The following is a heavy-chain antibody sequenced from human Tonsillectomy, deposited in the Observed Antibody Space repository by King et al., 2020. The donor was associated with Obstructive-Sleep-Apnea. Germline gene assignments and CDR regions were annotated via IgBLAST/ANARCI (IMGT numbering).Heavy chain of an antibody. CDR2: ISPYNGNT. J-gene: IGHJ6*02. Sequence: QLVQSGAEVKKPGASVRVSCKASGDTFTSYGISWVRQAPGQGLEWMGWISPYNGNTDYAQKLQGRVTMTTDTSTSTAYMELRSLRSDDTAAYYCATVYCSGGSCYYYGMDVWGHGTTVTVSS. CDR1: GDTFTSYG. V-gene: IGHV1-18*04. CDR3: ATVYCSGGSCYYYGMDV. D-gene: IGHD2-15*01.